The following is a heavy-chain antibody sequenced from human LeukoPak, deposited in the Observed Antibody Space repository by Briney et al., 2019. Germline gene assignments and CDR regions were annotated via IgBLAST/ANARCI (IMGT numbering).Heavy chain of an antibody. Sequence: ASVKVSCKASGYTFTSYGISWVRQAPGQGLEWMGWISAYNGNTNYAQKLQGRVTMTTDTSTSTAYMELRSLRSDDTAVYYCARRPSYCSSTSCRDYWGQGTLVTVSS. CDR1: GYTFTSYG. CDR3: ARRPSYCSSTSCRDY. D-gene: IGHD2-2*01. J-gene: IGHJ4*02. CDR2: ISAYNGNT. V-gene: IGHV1-18*01.